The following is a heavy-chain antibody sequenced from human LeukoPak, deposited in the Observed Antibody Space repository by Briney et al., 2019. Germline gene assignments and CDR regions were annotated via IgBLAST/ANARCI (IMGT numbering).Heavy chain of an antibody. V-gene: IGHV4-59*08. CDR3: ARLTTVVVAATVWFDP. Sequence: SETLSLTCTVSGGSISSYYWSWLRQPPGKGLEGIGYIYYSGSTNYNPSLKSRVTISVDPSKNQFSLKLSSVTAADTAVYHCARLTTVVVAATVWFDPWGQGTLVTVSS. J-gene: IGHJ5*02. D-gene: IGHD2-15*01. CDR2: IYYSGST. CDR1: GGSISSYY.